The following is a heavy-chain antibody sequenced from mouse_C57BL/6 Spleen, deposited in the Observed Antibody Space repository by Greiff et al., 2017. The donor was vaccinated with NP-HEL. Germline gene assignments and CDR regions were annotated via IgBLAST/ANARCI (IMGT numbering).Heavy chain of an antibody. CDR3: AKTRSSNGYAMDY. CDR2: IWGGGST. J-gene: IGHJ4*01. CDR1: GFSLTSYG. D-gene: IGHD2-5*01. V-gene: IGHV2-9*01. Sequence: VKLVESGPGLVAPSQSLSITCTVSGFSLTSYGVDWVRQPPGKGPEWLGVIWGGGSTNYNSALMSRLSISKDNSKSQVFLKMNSLQTDDTAMYYCAKTRSSNGYAMDYWGQGTSVTVSS.